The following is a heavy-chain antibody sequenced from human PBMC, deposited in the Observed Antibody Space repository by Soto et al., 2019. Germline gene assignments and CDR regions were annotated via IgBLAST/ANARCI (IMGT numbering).Heavy chain of an antibody. J-gene: IGHJ5*02. CDR3: ARDEGSGSYYNVPWFDP. Sequence: PGGSLRLSCAASGFTFSDYYMSWIRQAPGKGLEWVSYISSSGSTIYYADSVKGRFTISRDNAKNSLYLQMNSLRAEDTAVYYCARDEGSGSYYNVPWFDPWGQGTLVTVSS. V-gene: IGHV3-11*01. D-gene: IGHD3-10*01. CDR2: ISSSGSTI. CDR1: GFTFSDYY.